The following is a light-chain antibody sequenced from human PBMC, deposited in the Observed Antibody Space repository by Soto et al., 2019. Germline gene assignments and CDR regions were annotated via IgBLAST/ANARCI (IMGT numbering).Light chain of an antibody. J-gene: IGKJ4*01. CDR3: QQYDSGPLT. CDR1: QSVSTS. Sequence: DIVMTQSPVTLSVSPGERATLSCKTSQSVSTSLAWYQQKPGQAPRLLVHGASTRATGIPDTFSGSGSGTDFTLTISSLQSEDFAIYYCQQYDSGPLTFGGGTKVEIK. V-gene: IGKV3-15*01. CDR2: GAS.